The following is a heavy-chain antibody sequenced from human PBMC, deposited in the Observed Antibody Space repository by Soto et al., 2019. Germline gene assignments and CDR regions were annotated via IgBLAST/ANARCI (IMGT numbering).Heavy chain of an antibody. V-gene: IGHV3-30-3*01. CDR1: GFTFSSYA. D-gene: IGHD3-9*01. J-gene: IGHJ4*02. CDR2: ISYDGSNK. CDR3: AREGGGYYDIFWIRSSYFDY. Sequence: GGSLRLSCAASGFTFSSYAMHWVRQAPGKGLEWVAVISYDGSNKYYADSVKGRFTISRDNSKNTLYLQMNSLRAEDTAVYYCAREGGGYYDIFWIRSSYFDYWGQGTLVTVSS.